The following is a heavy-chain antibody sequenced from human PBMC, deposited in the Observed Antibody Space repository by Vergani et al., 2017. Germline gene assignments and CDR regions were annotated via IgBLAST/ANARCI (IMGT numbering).Heavy chain of an antibody. CDR2: IIPIFGTA. J-gene: IGHJ3*02. V-gene: IGHV1-69*06. CDR1: GGTFSSYA. Sequence: QVQLVQSGAEVKKPGSSVKLSCKASGGTFSSYAISWVRQAPGQGLEWMGGIIPIFGTANYAQKFQGRVTITADKSTSTAYMELSSLRSEDTAVYYCANSGVVVAATPDAFDIWGQGTMVTVSS. D-gene: IGHD2-15*01. CDR3: ANSGVVVAATPDAFDI.